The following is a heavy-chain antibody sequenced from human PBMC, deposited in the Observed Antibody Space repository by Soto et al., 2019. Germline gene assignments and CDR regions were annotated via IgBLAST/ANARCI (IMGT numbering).Heavy chain of an antibody. CDR3: ARIKWGVPAAMRPFDY. Sequence: GGSLRLSCAASGFTFSSYSMNWVRQAPGKGLEWVSSISSSSSYIYYADSVKGRFTISRDNAKNSLYLQMNSLRAEDTAVYYCARIKWGVPAAMRPFDYWGQGTLVTVSS. CDR2: ISSSSSYI. D-gene: IGHD2-2*01. CDR1: GFTFSSYS. J-gene: IGHJ4*02. V-gene: IGHV3-21*01.